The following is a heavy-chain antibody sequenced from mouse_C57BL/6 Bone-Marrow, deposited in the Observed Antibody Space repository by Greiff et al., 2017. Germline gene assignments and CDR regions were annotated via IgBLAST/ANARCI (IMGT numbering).Heavy chain of an antibody. J-gene: IGHJ4*01. CDR2: IRLKSDNYAT. Sequence: EVNVVESGGGLVQPGGSMKLSCVASGFTFSNYWMNWVRQSPEKGLEWVAQIRLKSDNYATHYAESVKGRFTISRDDSKSSVYLQMNNLRAEDTGIYYCTLFMDYWGQGTSVTVSS. V-gene: IGHV6-3*01. CDR3: TLFMDY. CDR1: GFTFSNYW.